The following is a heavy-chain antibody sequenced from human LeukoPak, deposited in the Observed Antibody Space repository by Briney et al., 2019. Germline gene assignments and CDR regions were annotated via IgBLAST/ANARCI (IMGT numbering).Heavy chain of an antibody. CDR2: ITTSDGNT. CDR1: AFIFSGHW. D-gene: IGHD7-27*01. J-gene: IGHJ4*02. CDR3: AKDGGLWVSAHWGDS. Sequence: GGSLRLSCEGSAFIFSGHWMNWVRQAPGKGLEWVSTITTSDGNTYYADSVKGRFTVSRDNSKNTLFLQMNSLRAEDTAVYYCAKDGGLWVSAHWGDSWGRGTLVTVSS. V-gene: IGHV3-23*01.